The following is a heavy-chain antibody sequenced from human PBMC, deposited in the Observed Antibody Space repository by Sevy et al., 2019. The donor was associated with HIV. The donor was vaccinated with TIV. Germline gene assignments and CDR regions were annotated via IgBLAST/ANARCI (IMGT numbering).Heavy chain of an antibody. CDR2: IKQDGSAR. V-gene: IGHV3-7*01. J-gene: IGHJ4*02. D-gene: IGHD3-16*01. CDR3: ARAIGLGY. CDR1: GFNFGSYW. Sequence: GSLRLSCAASGFNFGSYWMSWVRQAPGRGLEWVANIKQDGSARYYVDSVKGRFTISRDNAKNSLYMQMNSLRAEDTAVDYCARAIGLGYWGQGTLVTVSS.